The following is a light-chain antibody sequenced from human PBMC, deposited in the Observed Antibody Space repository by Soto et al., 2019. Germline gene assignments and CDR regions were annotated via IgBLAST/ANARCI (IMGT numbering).Light chain of an antibody. V-gene: IGKV1-39*01. CDR3: QQTFSLPRS. Sequence: DTQMTQSPSSLSASVGDRVTISCRASKNVRSYLNWYQQKPGKAPKLLIYETSTLESGVPSRFSGDGYGAEFTLSISSLEPEDFATYYCQQTFSLPRSFGPGTKVEV. CDR1: KNVRSY. J-gene: IGKJ1*01. CDR2: ETS.